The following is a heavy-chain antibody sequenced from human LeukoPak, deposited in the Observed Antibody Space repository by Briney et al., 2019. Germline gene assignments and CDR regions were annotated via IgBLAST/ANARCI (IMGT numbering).Heavy chain of an antibody. CDR2: IYTGGRT. Sequence: PGGSLRLSCAASGFTVRSNYMTWVRQAPGKGLEWVSIIYTGGRTYYADSVKGRFIISRDDSKNTLYLQMNSLRAEDTAVYYCARAIGYCSSTKCSDGGLLGNWGQGTLVTVSS. D-gene: IGHD2-2*01. V-gene: IGHV3-66*01. CDR1: GFTVRSNY. J-gene: IGHJ4*02. CDR3: ARAIGYCSSTKCSDGGLLGN.